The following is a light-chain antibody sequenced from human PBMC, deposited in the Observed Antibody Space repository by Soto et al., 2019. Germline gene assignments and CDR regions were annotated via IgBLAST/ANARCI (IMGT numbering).Light chain of an antibody. Sequence: DIQMTQSPSSLSASVGDRVTITCRASQRISTYLNWFQQKPGKAPKLLIYAASSLQSGVPSRFSGSGSGTDFTLTISTLQPEDFATYYCQQSYITPGTFGPGTKVDVK. V-gene: IGKV1-39*01. CDR2: AAS. CDR1: QRISTY. J-gene: IGKJ3*01. CDR3: QQSYITPGT.